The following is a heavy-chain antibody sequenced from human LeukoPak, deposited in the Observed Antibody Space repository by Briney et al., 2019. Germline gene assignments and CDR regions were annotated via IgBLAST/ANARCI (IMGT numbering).Heavy chain of an antibody. D-gene: IGHD3-3*01. CDR3: AKGGQRYDFWRFDY. J-gene: IGHJ4*02. CDR1: GFTFSTYA. V-gene: IGHV3-23*01. CDR2: ISGSGGST. Sequence: GGSLRLSCVASGFTFSTYAMSWVRQAPGKGLEWVSSISGSGGSTYYAEFVKGRSTISRDNSKNTLYLQMNSLRAEDTAVYYCAKGGQRYDFWRFDYWGEGTLVTVSS.